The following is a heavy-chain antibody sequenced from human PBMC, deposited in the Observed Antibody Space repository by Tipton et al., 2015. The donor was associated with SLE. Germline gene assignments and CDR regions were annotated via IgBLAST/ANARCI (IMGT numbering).Heavy chain of an antibody. D-gene: IGHD3-10*01. CDR2: VIPILGPP. V-gene: IGHV1-69*05. CDR1: GGTFSDST. J-gene: IGHJ4*02. Sequence: QSGPEVKEPGSSGKVSCKASGGTFSDSTFTWVRQAPGQGLEWMAAVIPILGPPIPAQSFQGRITISTDQSTRTSFMHLSSLRSDDSAVYYCEMGDLGRVLSGDSLHYWGQGTLVTVSS. CDR3: EMGDLGRVLSGDSLHY.